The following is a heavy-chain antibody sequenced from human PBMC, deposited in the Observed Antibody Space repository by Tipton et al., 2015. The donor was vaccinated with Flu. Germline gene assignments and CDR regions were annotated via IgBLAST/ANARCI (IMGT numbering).Heavy chain of an antibody. V-gene: IGHV4-61*02. CDR2: IYTSGST. J-gene: IGHJ5*02. CDR1: GGSISSGSYY. CDR3: ARHTNKSNWFDP. D-gene: IGHD2/OR15-2a*01. Sequence: TLSLTCTVSGGSISSGSYYWSWIRQPAGKGLEWIGRIYTSGSTNYNPSLKSQVTISVDTSKNQFSLKLSSVTAADTAVYYCARHTNKSNWFDPWGQGTLVTVSS.